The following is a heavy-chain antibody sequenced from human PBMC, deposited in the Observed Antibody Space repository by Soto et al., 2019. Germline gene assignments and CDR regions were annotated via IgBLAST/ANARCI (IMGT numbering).Heavy chain of an antibody. J-gene: IGHJ4*02. D-gene: IGHD1-20*01. CDR3: ARDHLLTGSTGCLDY. CDR1: GFTFSNYW. CDR2: IKQDGSEK. Sequence: EVQLVESGGGLVQPGGSLRLSCAASGFTFSNYWMSWVRQAPGKGLEWVANIKQDGSEKYYVDSVKGRFTISRDNAKNSLYLQMNSLRAEDTAVYFCARDHLLTGSTGCLDYWGQGTLVTVSS. V-gene: IGHV3-7*01.